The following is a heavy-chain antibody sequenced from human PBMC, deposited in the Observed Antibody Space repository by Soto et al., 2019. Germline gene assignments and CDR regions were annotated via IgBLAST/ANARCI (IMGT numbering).Heavy chain of an antibody. D-gene: IGHD3-10*01. CDR3: ARLGRYYQSLDS. CDR2: IYYGGTT. V-gene: IGHV4-61*05. CDR1: GGSISSSSHY. Sequence: SETLSLTCTVSGGSISSSSHYWSWIRQSPGKGLEWVGYIYYGGTTSYNPSLKSRVTISLETSKSQFSLRLTSVTAADTAVYYCARLGRYYQSLDSWGPGTLVTVSS. J-gene: IGHJ5*01.